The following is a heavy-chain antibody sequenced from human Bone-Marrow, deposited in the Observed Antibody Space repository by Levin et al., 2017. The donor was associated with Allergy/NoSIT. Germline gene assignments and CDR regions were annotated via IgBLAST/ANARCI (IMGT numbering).Heavy chain of an antibody. D-gene: IGHD3-22*01. V-gene: IGHV3-20*04. CDR3: ARVRQAGYYESTGSYRVTLWYFDL. J-gene: IGHJ2*01. CDR1: GFIFDQHG. Sequence: LSLTCAASGFIFDQHGMSWVRQAPGKGLEWVSGINWNGDSIDYADSVKGRFTISRDNGRDSLYLQMNGLRAADTALYYCARVRQAGYYESTGSYRVTLWYFDLWDRGTLVTVSS. CDR2: INWNGDSI.